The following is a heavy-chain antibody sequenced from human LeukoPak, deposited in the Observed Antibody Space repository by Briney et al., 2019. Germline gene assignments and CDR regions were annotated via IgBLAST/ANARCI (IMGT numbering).Heavy chain of an antibody. CDR3: ARGWEWWDY. CDR1: KFTFSSFA. J-gene: IGHJ4*02. V-gene: IGHV3-23*01. CDR2: ISATGDST. Sequence: GGSLRLSCAASKFTFSSFAMSWVGQAPGKGLEWVSGISATGDSTYYTDSVKGRFTISRDNSKNTLYLQMSSLRAEDTAVYYCARGWEWWDYWGQGTLVTVSS. D-gene: IGHD2-15*01.